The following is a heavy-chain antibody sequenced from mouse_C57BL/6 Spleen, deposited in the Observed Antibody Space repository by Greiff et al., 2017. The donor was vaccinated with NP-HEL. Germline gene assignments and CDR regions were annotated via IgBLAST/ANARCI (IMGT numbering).Heavy chain of an antibody. Sequence: LQQSGASVKISCKASGYAFSSYWMNWVKQRPGKGLEWIGQIYPGDGDTNYNGKFKGKATLTADKSSSTAYMQLSSLTSEDSAVYFCANYYGSSRYYAMDYWGQGTSVTVSS. CDR3: ANYYGSSRYYAMDY. CDR1: GYAFSSYW. J-gene: IGHJ4*01. D-gene: IGHD1-1*01. CDR2: IYPGDGDT. V-gene: IGHV1-80*01.